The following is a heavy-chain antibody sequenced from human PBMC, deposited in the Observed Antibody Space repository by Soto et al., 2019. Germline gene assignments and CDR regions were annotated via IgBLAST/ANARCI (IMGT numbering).Heavy chain of an antibody. CDR3: AKGRDSAWYGVGI. J-gene: IGHJ4*02. CDR2: IGGSGGST. D-gene: IGHD6-19*01. Sequence: EVRLLESGGGLVQPGGSLRLSCASSGFSFANYGMSWVRQAPGKGLEWVSAIGGSGGSTYYADSAKGRFTISRDNSNNTLYLPMNGLRAEDTAVYYCAKGRDSAWYGVGIWGQGTLVTVSS. V-gene: IGHV3-23*01. CDR1: GFSFANYG.